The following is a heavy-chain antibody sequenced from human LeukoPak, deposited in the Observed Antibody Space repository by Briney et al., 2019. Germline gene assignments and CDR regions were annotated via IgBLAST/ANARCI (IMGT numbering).Heavy chain of an antibody. D-gene: IGHD6-13*01. CDR1: GDSISSGSFY. CDR2: VSSSGRT. V-gene: IGHV4-61*02. CDR3: ARGYSSSWYFNWFDP. J-gene: IGHJ5*02. Sequence: PSQTLSLTCTVSGDSISSGSFYWSWIRQAAGKGLEWIGRVSSSGRTTYNPSLKSRLTISITTSKNQFSLKLSSVTAADTAVYYCARGYSSSWYFNWFDPWGQGTLVTVSS.